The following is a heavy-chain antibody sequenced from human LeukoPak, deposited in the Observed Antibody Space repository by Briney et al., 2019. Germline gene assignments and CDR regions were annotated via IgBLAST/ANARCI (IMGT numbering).Heavy chain of an antibody. Sequence: PGGSLRLSCAASGFTFSNYMIAWVRQAPGKGLVWVSTVNSDGSSTAYADSVKGRFTISRDNAENTVFLQLQSLRAEDTAVYYCTRGHPGKLDYWGQGTLVTVSS. D-gene: IGHD3-10*01. V-gene: IGHV3-74*01. J-gene: IGHJ4*02. CDR2: VNSDGSST. CDR3: TRGHPGKLDY. CDR1: GFTFSNYM.